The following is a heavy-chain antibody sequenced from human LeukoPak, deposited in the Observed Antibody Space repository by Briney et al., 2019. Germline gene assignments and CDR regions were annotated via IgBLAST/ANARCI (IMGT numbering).Heavy chain of an antibody. CDR3: ARDYLAAPAY. CDR1: GYTFSSCG. D-gene: IGHD6-6*01. V-gene: IGHV1-18*01. CDR2: ISPLSGNT. Sequence: ASVKVSCKASGYTFSSCGINWVRQAPGQGLEWMGWISPLSGNTDYAQNFQGRVTMTTDTSSSTAYTELRSLRSDDTAIYYCARDYLAAPAYWGQGTLVTVSS. J-gene: IGHJ4*02.